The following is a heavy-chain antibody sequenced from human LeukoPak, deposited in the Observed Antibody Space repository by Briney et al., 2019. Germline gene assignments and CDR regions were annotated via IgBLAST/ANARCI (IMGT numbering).Heavy chain of an antibody. D-gene: IGHD4-17*01. Sequence: PSETPSLTCTVSGGSVSSHRYYWGWLRQPPGKGLEWIGSVYYSGSTYYNPSLKSRVTISVDTSKNQFSLKLSSVTAADTAVYYCARHNGDYDAFDIWGQGTMVTVSS. CDR1: GGSVSSHRYY. CDR2: VYYSGST. J-gene: IGHJ3*02. V-gene: IGHV4-39*01. CDR3: ARHNGDYDAFDI.